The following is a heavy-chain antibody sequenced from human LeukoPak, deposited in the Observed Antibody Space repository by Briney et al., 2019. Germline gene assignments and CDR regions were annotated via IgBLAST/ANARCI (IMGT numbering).Heavy chain of an antibody. J-gene: IGHJ4*02. Sequence: GGSLRLSCAVSGFTVGSNYMSWVRQAPGKGLEWVSVIYSGGSTYYADSVKGRFTISRDNSKNTLYLQMNSLRAEDTAVYYCARDVAGTSSWRVDFWGQGTLVTVSS. V-gene: IGHV3-66*01. CDR2: IYSGGST. D-gene: IGHD6-6*01. CDR3: ARDVAGTSSWRVDF. CDR1: GFTVGSNY.